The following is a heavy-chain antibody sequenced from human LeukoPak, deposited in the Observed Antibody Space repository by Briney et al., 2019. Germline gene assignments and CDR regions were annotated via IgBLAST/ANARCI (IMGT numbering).Heavy chain of an antibody. CDR2: IYTSGST. J-gene: IGHJ2*01. V-gene: IGHV4-4*07. CDR3: ARDLTQRDWYFDL. CDR1: GGSISSYY. Sequence: PSETLSLTCTVSGGSISSYYWSWIRQPAGKGLEWIGRIYTSGSTNYNPSLKSRVTMSVDTSKNQFSLKLSSVTSADTAVYYCARDLTQRDWYFDLWGRGTLVTVSS.